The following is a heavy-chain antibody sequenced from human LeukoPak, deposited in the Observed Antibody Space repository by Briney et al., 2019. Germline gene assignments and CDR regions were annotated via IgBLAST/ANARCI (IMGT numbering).Heavy chain of an antibody. Sequence: PSETLSLTCAVYGGSFSGYYWSWIRQPAGKGLEWIGEINHSGSTNYNPSLKSRVTISVDTSKNQFSLKLSSVTAADTAVYYCARARGGVTATIDDAFDIWGQGTMVTVSS. J-gene: IGHJ3*02. V-gene: IGHV4-34*01. CDR1: GGSFSGYY. D-gene: IGHD2-21*02. CDR3: ARARGGVTATIDDAFDI. CDR2: INHSGST.